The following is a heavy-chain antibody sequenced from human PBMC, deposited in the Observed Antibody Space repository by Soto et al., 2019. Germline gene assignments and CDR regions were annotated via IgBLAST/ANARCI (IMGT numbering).Heavy chain of an antibody. CDR3: ARIPVDTSMIYWLDP. V-gene: IGHV4-61*08. J-gene: IGHJ5*02. CDR1: GGSVSSGDYY. Sequence: LSLTCTVSGGSVSSGDYYWSWIRQPPGKGLEWIGYIYYSGNTNYNPSLKSRVIISVDTSKNLFSLKLTSVTAADTAVYYCARIPVDTSMIYWLDPWGQGTLVTVPS. D-gene: IGHD5-18*01. CDR2: IYYSGNT.